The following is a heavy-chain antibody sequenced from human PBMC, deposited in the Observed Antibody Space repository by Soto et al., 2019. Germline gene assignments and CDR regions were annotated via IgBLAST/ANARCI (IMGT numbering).Heavy chain of an antibody. CDR1: GGSISSYY. CDR2: IYYSGST. D-gene: IGHD3-3*01. Sequence: SETLSLTCTVSGGSISSYYWSWIRQPPGKGLEWIGYIYYSGSTNYNPSLKSRVTISVDTSKNQFSLKLSSVTAADTAVYYCARSGTFWSGYYTALSYYFDYCGQGTLVTVSS. J-gene: IGHJ4*02. CDR3: ARSGTFWSGYYTALSYYFDY. V-gene: IGHV4-59*01.